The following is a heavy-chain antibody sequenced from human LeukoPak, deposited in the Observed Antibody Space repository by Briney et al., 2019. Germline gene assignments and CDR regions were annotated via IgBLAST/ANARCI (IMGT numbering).Heavy chain of an antibody. CDR1: GYTLTELS. J-gene: IGHJ4*02. Sequence: ASVKVSCKVSGYTLTELSMHWVRQAPGKGLEWMGGFDPEDGETIYAQKFQGRVTMTEDTSTDTAYMELSSLRSEGTAVYYCATAPFYDYIWGSYRRDYFDYWGQGTLVTVSS. CDR3: ATAPFYDYIWGSYRRDYFDY. V-gene: IGHV1-24*01. CDR2: FDPEDGET. D-gene: IGHD3-16*02.